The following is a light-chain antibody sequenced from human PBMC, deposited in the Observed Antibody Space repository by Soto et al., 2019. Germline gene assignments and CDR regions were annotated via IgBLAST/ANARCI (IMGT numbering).Light chain of an antibody. CDR3: ASWDDRLGAVI. Sequence: SVLTQPPSASGTPGQRVFISCSGSSSNIGGTNYAYWYQQLPGAAPKLLMHSNNLRPSGVPERISGSKSGTSASLAISGLRSGDEAVYYCASWDDRLGAVIFGGGTKVTV. J-gene: IGLJ2*01. V-gene: IGLV1-47*02. CDR2: SNN. CDR1: SSNIGGTNY.